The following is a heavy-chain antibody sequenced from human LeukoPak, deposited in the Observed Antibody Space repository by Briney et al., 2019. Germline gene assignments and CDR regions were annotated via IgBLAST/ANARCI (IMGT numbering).Heavy chain of an antibody. CDR3: ARQGYSGPTRRFIDY. CDR2: IIPIFGTV. D-gene: IGHD5-12*01. V-gene: IGHV1-69*06. Sequence: SVKVSCKASGGTFSSYAISWVRQAPGQGLEWMGGIIPIFGTVNYAQKFQGRVTITADKSTSTAYMELSSLRSEDTAVYYCARQGYSGPTRRFIDYWGQGTLVTVSS. J-gene: IGHJ4*02. CDR1: GGTFSSYA.